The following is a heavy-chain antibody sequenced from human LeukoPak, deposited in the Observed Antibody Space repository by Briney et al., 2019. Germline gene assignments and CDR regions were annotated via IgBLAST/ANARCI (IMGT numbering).Heavy chain of an antibody. D-gene: IGHD6-19*01. CDR2: IYYSGST. CDR1: GGSISSYY. Sequence: NTSETLSLTCTVSGGSISSYYWSWIRQPPGKGLEWIGYIYYSGSTNYNPSLKSRVTISVDTSKNQFSLKLSSVTAADTAVYYCAREGSGWDYWGQGTLVTVSS. J-gene: IGHJ4*02. V-gene: IGHV4-59*12. CDR3: AREGSGWDY.